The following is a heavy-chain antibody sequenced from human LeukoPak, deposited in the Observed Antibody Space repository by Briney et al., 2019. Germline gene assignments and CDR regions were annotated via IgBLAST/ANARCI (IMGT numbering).Heavy chain of an antibody. V-gene: IGHV3-23*01. J-gene: IGHJ4*02. CDR3: AKPTYDILTGYLYYFDY. CDR2: ISGSGCST. D-gene: IGHD3-9*01. Sequence: PGGSLRLSCAASGFTFSSYAMSWVRQAPGKGLEWVSAISGSGCSTYYADSVKGRFTISRDNSKNTLYLQMNSLRAEDTAVYYCAKPTYDILTGYLYYFDYWGQGTLVTVSS. CDR1: GFTFSSYA.